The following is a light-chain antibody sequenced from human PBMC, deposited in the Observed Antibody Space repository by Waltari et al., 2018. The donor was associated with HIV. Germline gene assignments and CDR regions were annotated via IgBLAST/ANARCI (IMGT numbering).Light chain of an antibody. CDR3: QQSYSTPPWT. CDR1: QNINNY. Sequence: DILMTQSPSSLSASVGGRVTITCRARQNINNYLNWYQQRPGKAPKLLIYAVSRLESGVPSRFSGSGSGTDFTLTISNLQPEDFATYYCQQSYSTPPWTFGQGSRVEI. CDR2: AVS. V-gene: IGKV1-39*01. J-gene: IGKJ1*01.